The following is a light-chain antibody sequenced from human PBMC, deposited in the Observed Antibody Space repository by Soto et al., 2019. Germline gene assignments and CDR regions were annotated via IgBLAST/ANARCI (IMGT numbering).Light chain of an antibody. V-gene: IGLV2-23*02. CDR3: CSYVPSITVV. CDR1: SSDVGGYNL. Sequence: QSALTQPPSASGSPGQSVTISCTGTSSDVGGYNLVSWYQQHPGKAPKLVIHEDTQRPSGISSRFSGSKSGNTASLTISGLQAEDEADYFCCSYVPSITVVFGGGTKLTVL. CDR2: EDT. J-gene: IGLJ3*02.